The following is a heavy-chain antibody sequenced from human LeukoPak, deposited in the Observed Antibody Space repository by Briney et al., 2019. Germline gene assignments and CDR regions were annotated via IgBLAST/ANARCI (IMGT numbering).Heavy chain of an antibody. CDR1: GFTFSSYG. CDR2: IWYDGSNK. J-gene: IGHJ4*02. CDR3: ARDRHSSSWYDFGY. D-gene: IGHD6-13*01. V-gene: IGHV3-33*01. Sequence: GGSLRLSCAASGFTFSSYGVHWVRQAPGKGLEWVAVIWYDGSNKYYADSVKGRFTISRDNSKNTLYLQMNSLRAEDTAAYYCARDRHSSSWYDFGYWGQGTLVTVSS.